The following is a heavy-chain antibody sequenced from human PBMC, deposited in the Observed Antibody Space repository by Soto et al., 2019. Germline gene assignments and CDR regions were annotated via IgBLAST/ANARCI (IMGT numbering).Heavy chain of an antibody. Sequence: EVQLLESGGGLVQPGESLRLPCAVSGLTLTNFAMSWVRQTPGKGLEWVSTINRGGDSTYYADSVKGRCTISRDNSKNTLYLQINNVRAEDTAVYYCANRPVTTPIYWGQGTLVTVSS. CDR2: INRGGDST. V-gene: IGHV3-23*01. CDR1: GLTLTNFA. J-gene: IGHJ4*02. D-gene: IGHD4-17*01. CDR3: ANRPVTTPIY.